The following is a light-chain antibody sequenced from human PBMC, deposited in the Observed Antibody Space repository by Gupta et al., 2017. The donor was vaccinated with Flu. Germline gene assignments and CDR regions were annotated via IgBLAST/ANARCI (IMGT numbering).Light chain of an antibody. CDR2: AAS. Sequence: DIQMTQSPSSLSASVGDRVTITCRASQSISSYLNWYQQKPGKAPKLLISAASSLQSGVPSRFSGSGSGTDFTLTSNRLQPEDFATYYCQQSVSSPHKFGQGTKVEIK. CDR1: QSISSY. CDR3: QQSVSSPHK. V-gene: IGKV1-39*01. J-gene: IGKJ1*01.